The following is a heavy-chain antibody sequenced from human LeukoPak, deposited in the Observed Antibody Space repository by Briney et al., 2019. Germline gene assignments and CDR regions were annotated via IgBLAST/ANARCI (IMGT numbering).Heavy chain of an antibody. Sequence: PGGSLRLCCAASGFTVSTNAMSWVRQAPGRGLEWVSGIGGDGRTHYADSVRGRFSIFRDNSKNTVYLQMNSLRDDDTAVYHCAKDLSWWAAVDFWGQGMLVTVSS. J-gene: IGHJ4*02. V-gene: IGHV3-23*01. CDR1: GFTVSTNA. D-gene: IGHD2-8*02. CDR2: IGGDGRT. CDR3: AKDLSWWAAVDF.